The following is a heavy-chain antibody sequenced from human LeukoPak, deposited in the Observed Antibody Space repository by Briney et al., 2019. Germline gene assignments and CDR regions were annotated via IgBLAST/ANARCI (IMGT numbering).Heavy chain of an antibody. CDR3: ARATIDDDAFDI. D-gene: IGHD4/OR15-4a*01. Sequence: GESLKISCKGSGYSFTSYWNGWVRQMPGKGLEWMGIIYPGDSDTTYSPSLQGQVTISADKSINTAYLQWSSLKASDTAIYYCARATIDDDAFDIWGQGTMVTVSS. CDR1: GYSFTSYW. CDR2: IYPGDSDT. J-gene: IGHJ3*02. V-gene: IGHV5-51*01.